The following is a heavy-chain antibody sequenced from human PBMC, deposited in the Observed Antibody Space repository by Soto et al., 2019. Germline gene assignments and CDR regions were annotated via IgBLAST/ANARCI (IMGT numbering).Heavy chain of an antibody. J-gene: IGHJ5*02. Sequence: QLQLQESGSGLVKPSQTLSLTCAVSGGSISSGGYSWSWIRQPPGKGLVWIGYIYHTGSTYYNPSVKSRVTIAVDRSKTQSSLKLSSVTAAATAVFFCARTLTPWGQGTLVTVSP. CDR2: IYHTGST. V-gene: IGHV4-30-2*01. D-gene: IGHD3-10*01. CDR1: GGSISSGGYS. CDR3: ARTLTP.